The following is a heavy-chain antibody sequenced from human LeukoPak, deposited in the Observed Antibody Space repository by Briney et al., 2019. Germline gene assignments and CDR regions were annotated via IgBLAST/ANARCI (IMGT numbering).Heavy chain of an antibody. CDR3: ATSTSSGYDAFDI. D-gene: IGHD5-12*01. CDR2: IYSDGST. V-gene: IGHV3-53*01. J-gene: IGHJ3*02. Sequence: GGSLRLSCAASGFTVSSNYMSWVRQAPGKGLEWVSVIYSDGSTHYADSVKGRCTISRDNSTNTLYLQMNSLRAEDTAVYYCATSTSSGYDAFDIWGQGTMVTVSS. CDR1: GFTVSSNY.